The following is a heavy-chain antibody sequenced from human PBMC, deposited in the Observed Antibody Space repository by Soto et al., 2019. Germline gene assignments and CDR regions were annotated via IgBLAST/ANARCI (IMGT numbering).Heavy chain of an antibody. D-gene: IGHD3-10*01. CDR2: MNPNSGNT. CDR3: ARGGYYYGSGSYYPFDY. CDR1: GYTFTSYD. Sequence: QVQLVQSGAEVKKPGASVKVSCKASGYTFTSYDINWVRQATGQGLEWMGWMNPNSGNTGYAQKFQGRVTMTRNTSISTAYMELSSLRSEDTAVYYCARGGYYYGSGSYYPFDYWGQGTLFTVAS. J-gene: IGHJ4*02. V-gene: IGHV1-8*01.